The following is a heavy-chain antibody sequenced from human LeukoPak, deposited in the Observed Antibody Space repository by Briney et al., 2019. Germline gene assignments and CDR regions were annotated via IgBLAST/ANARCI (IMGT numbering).Heavy chain of an antibody. J-gene: IGHJ5*02. D-gene: IGHD4-17*01. V-gene: IGHV3-21*01. CDR2: ISSSSSYI. CDR1: GFTFSSYS. CDR3: ARDEAGDYWFDP. Sequence: GGSLRLSCAASGFTFSSYSMNWVRQAPGKGLEWVSSISSSSSYIYYADSVKGRFTISRDNAKNSLYLQMNSLRAEDTAVYYCARDEAGDYWFDPWGQGTLVTVSS.